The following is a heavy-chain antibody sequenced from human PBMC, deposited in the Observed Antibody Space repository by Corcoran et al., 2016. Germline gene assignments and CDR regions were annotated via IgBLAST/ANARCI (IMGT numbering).Heavy chain of an antibody. V-gene: IGHV3-74*01. CDR1: GFTFRSYW. J-gene: IGHJ4*02. CDR2: SKSDGIDT. CDR3: ARDRSYTMDQ. Sequence: VQLVESGGGLVQPGGSLRLSCAASGFTFRSYWMHWVRQAPGKGLEWVSRSKSDGIDTAYADSVKGRFTISRDNAKNPLYLQMNSQRAEDTAVYYCARDRSYTMDQWGQGTLVIVSS. D-gene: IGHD2-2*01.